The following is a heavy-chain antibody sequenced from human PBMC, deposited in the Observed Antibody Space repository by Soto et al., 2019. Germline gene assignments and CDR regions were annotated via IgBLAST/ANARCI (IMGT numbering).Heavy chain of an antibody. Sequence: ASVKVSCKASGYTFTGYYMHWVRQAPGQGLEWMGWINPNSGGTNYAQRFQGWVTMTRDTSISTAYMELSRLRSDDTAVYYCARDQVRIAAAGMGWFDPWGQGTLVTVSS. J-gene: IGHJ5*02. CDR3: ARDQVRIAAAGMGWFDP. CDR2: INPNSGGT. D-gene: IGHD6-13*01. CDR1: GYTFTGYY. V-gene: IGHV1-2*04.